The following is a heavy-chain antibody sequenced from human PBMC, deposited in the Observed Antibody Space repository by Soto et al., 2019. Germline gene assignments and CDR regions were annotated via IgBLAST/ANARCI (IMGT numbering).Heavy chain of an antibody. V-gene: IGHV3-30*18. J-gene: IGHJ4*02. CDR2: ISFDGNKR. D-gene: IGHD1-26*01. Sequence: QAQLVESGGGVVQPGRSLRLSCAASGFIFRNYGMHWVRQAPGKGLEWVAVISFDGNKRYYADSVKGRFTISRDNSNNTLYLQIKSLRPEDTAVYYCANPDMSGSYYGFTVDYWGQGTPVTVS. CDR3: ANPDMSGSYYGFTVDY. CDR1: GFIFRNYG.